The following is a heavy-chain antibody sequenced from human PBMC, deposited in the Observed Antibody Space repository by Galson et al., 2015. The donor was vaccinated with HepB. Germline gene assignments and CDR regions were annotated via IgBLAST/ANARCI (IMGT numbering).Heavy chain of an antibody. Sequence: SLRLSCAASGFTFSTYGMHWVRQAPGKGLEWVAFISYDGSNKFYADSVEGRFTISRDNSKNTLYLQMNSPKAEDTAVYYCARDAINYCSSSRCYDAGTDLDYWGPGTLVTVSS. D-gene: IGHD2-2*01. J-gene: IGHJ4*02. CDR1: GFTFSTYG. CDR2: ISYDGSNK. V-gene: IGHV3-30*03. CDR3: ARDAINYCSSSRCYDAGTDLDY.